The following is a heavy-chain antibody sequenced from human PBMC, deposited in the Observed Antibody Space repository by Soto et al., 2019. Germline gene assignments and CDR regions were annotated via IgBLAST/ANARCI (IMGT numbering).Heavy chain of an antibody. Sequence: QVQLVESGGGVVQPGRSLRLSCAASGFTFSSYGMHWVRQAPGKGLEWVAVISYDGSNKYYADSVKGRFTISRDNSKNTLYLQMNSLRAEDTAVYYCAKHKSWELGLDYWGQGTLVTVSS. J-gene: IGHJ4*02. CDR2: ISYDGSNK. CDR1: GFTFSSYG. CDR3: AKHKSWELGLDY. V-gene: IGHV3-30*18. D-gene: IGHD1-26*01.